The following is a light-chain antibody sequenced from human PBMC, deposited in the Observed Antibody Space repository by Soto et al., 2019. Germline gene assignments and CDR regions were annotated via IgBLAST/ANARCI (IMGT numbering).Light chain of an antibody. Sequence: EVVLTQSPGTLSLSPGEIATLSCRASQSVSSSDLAWYQQKPGQAPRLLISGASSRATGIPDRFSGSGSGTDFTLTISRLEPEDFAVFYCQKYGTSPPKFGQGTKVDIK. CDR1: QSVSSSD. J-gene: IGKJ1*01. CDR3: QKYGTSPPK. CDR2: GAS. V-gene: IGKV3-20*01.